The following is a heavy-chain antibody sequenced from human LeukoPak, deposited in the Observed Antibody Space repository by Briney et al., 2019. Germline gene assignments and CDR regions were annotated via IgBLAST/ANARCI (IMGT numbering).Heavy chain of an antibody. CDR1: GFTFSSYS. Sequence: PGGSLRLSCAASGFTFSSYSMNWVRQAPGKGLEWVSSISSSSSYIYYADSVKGRFTISRDNAKNSLYLQMNSLRAEDTAVYYCAREYTFGGVIVAYYYYYYMDVWGKGTTVTVSS. V-gene: IGHV3-21*01. D-gene: IGHD3-16*02. CDR3: AREYTFGGVIVAYYYYYYMDV. J-gene: IGHJ6*03. CDR2: ISSSSSYI.